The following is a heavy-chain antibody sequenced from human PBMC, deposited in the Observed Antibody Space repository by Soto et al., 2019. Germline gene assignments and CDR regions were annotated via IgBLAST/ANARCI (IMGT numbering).Heavy chain of an antibody. CDR3: ARDYYVSGSFYIDY. Sequence: PGGSLRLSCAASGFTFSYYWMTWVRQAPGKGLEWVANIQQDGSEKYYVDSVQGRFTISRDNAENSLYLQMNGLRAEDTAVYYCARDYYVSGSFYIDYWGQGTLVTVSS. V-gene: IGHV3-7*01. CDR2: IQQDGSEK. CDR1: GFTFSYYW. J-gene: IGHJ4*02. D-gene: IGHD3-10*01.